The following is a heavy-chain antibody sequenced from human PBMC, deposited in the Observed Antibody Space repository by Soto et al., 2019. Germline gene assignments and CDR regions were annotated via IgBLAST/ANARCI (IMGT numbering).Heavy chain of an antibody. CDR3: AIRTYYYDSSGYYWGWFDP. CDR1: GGSISSGGYS. D-gene: IGHD3-22*01. CDR2: IYHSGST. V-gene: IGHV4-30-2*01. J-gene: IGHJ5*02. Sequence: SETLSLTCAVSGGSISSGGYSRSWIRQPPGKGLEWIGYIYHSGSTYYNPSLKSRVTISVDRSKNQFSLKLSSVTAADTAVYYCAIRTYYYDSSGYYWGWFDPWGQGTLVTVSS.